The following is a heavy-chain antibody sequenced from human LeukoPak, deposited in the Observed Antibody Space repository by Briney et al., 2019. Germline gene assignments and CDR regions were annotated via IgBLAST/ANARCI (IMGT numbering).Heavy chain of an antibody. V-gene: IGHV4-30-2*01. J-gene: IGHJ4*02. D-gene: IGHD4/OR15-4a*01. CDR2: INHGGTT. CDR1: GGSISSGGHY. Sequence: SQTLSLTCTVSGGSISSGGHYWSWIRQPPGKGLEWIGEINHGGTTNHNPSLKSRVTLSIDTSKNQFSLKLTSVTAADTAVFYCARGAPNYATEFDYWGQGALVTVSS. CDR3: ARGAPNYATEFDY.